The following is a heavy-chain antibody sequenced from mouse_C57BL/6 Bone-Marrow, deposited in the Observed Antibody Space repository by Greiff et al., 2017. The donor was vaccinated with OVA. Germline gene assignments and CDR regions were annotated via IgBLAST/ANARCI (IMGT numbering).Heavy chain of an antibody. D-gene: IGHD2-4*01. CDR3: ARDDYPLDY. Sequence: QLQQPGAELVMPGASVKLSCKASGYTFTSYWMHWVKQRPGQGLEWIGEIDPSDSYTNYNQKFKGKSTLTVDKSSSTAYMQLSSLTSEDSAVYYCARDDYPLDYWGQGTTLTVSS. CDR2: IDPSDSYT. CDR1: GYTFTSYW. J-gene: IGHJ2*01. V-gene: IGHV1-69*01.